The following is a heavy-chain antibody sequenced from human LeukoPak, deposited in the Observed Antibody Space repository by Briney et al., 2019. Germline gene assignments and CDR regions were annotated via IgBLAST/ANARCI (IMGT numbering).Heavy chain of an antibody. J-gene: IGHJ4*02. CDR2: INPNSGDT. V-gene: IGHV1-2*02. CDR3: ARESVDTAMAHPYYFDY. Sequence: ASVKVSCKASGYTFTGYYMHWVRQAPGQGLEWMGWINPNSGDTNYAQKIQGRVTMTRDTSISTAYMELSRLRSDDPAVYYCARESVDTAMAHPYYFDYWGQGTLVTVSS. D-gene: IGHD5-18*01. CDR1: GYTFTGYY.